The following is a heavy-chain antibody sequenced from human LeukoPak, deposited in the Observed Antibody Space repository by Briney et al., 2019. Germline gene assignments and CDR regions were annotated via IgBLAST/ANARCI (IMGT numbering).Heavy chain of an antibody. CDR2: SHYSGST. CDR3: ARASSPPNYYDSSGYIFDY. CDR1: GGSISSSNYY. D-gene: IGHD3-22*01. V-gene: IGHV4-39*07. Sequence: KASETLSLTCIVSGGSISSSNYYWGWIRQPPGKGLEWIGRSHYSGSTYYNSSLKSRVTMSVDTSKNQFSLKLSSVTAADTAVYYCARASSPPNYYDSSGYIFDYWGQGTLVTVSS. J-gene: IGHJ4*02.